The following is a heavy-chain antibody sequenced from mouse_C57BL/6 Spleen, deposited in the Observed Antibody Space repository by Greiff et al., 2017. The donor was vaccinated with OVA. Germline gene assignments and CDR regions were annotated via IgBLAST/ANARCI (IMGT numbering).Heavy chain of an antibody. Sequence: EVKLMESGGGLVKPGGSLKLSCAASGFTFSDYGMHWVRQAPEKGLEWVAYISSGSSTIYSADTVKGRFTFSRDNAKNTLFLQMTSLRSEDTAMYYCARANYYGSSAFDYWGQGTTLTVSS. J-gene: IGHJ2*01. CDR2: ISSGSSTI. V-gene: IGHV5-17*01. CDR1: GFTFSDYG. D-gene: IGHD1-1*01. CDR3: ARANYYGSSAFDY.